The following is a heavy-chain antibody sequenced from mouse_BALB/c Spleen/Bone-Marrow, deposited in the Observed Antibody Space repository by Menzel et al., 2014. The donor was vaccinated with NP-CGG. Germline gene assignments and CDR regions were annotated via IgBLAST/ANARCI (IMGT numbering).Heavy chain of an antibody. J-gene: IGHJ3*01. CDR2: VDPYNGGT. D-gene: IGHD2-4*01. V-gene: IGHV1S135*01. CDR3: ASCFDYPGFAS. Sequence: EVQLQQSGPELVKPGASVKVSCMASGYSYTDYNIYWMKQSHGSSLEWIGYVDPYNGGTSYSQKFKGKATLTADKSSSTAFMHLNSLTSEDSAVYYCASCFDYPGFASRGQGTLVTVSA. CDR1: GYSYTDYN.